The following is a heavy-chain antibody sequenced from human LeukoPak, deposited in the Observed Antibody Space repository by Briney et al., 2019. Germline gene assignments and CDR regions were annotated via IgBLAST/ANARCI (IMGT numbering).Heavy chain of an antibody. CDR3: ATYCTNGVCYPPTEVY. CDR1: GGSISSSSYY. CDR2: IYYSGST. Sequence: SETLSLTCTVSGGSISSSSYYWGWIRQPPGKGLEWIGSIYYSGSTYYNPSLKSRVTISVDTSKNQFSLKLSSVTAADTAVYYCATYCTNGVCYPPTEVYWGQGTLVTVSS. V-gene: IGHV4-39*07. D-gene: IGHD2-8*01. J-gene: IGHJ4*02.